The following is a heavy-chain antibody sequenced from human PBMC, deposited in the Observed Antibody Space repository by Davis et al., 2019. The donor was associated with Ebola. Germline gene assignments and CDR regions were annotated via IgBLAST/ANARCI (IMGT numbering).Heavy chain of an antibody. J-gene: IGHJ5*02. D-gene: IGHD3-22*01. CDR1: GYTFTGYY. Sequence: ASVQVSCKASGYTFTGYYMHWVRQAPGQGLEWMGWINPNSGGTNYAQKFQGRVTMTRDTSISTAYMELSSLRSEDTAVYYCALLGGITMIYPWGQGTLVTVSS. CDR3: ALLGGITMIYP. CDR2: INPNSGGT. V-gene: IGHV1-2*02.